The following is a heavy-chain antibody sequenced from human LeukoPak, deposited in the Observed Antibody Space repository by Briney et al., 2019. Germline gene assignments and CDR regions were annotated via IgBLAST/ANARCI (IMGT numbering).Heavy chain of an antibody. J-gene: IGHJ4*02. CDR2: IYPGDSDT. Sequence: GESLKISCKGSGYSFTSYWIGWVRQMPGKGLEWMGIIYPGDSDTRYSPSFQGQVTISAAKSISNAYLQWSSRKASDTAMYYCARQGRYYGSGSYEGFNDYWGQGTLVTVSS. CDR3: ARQGRYYGSGSYEGFNDY. V-gene: IGHV5-51*01. D-gene: IGHD3-10*01. CDR1: GYSFTSYW.